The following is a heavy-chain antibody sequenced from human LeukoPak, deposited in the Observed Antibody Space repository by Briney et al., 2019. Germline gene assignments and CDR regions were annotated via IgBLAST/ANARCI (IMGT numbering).Heavy chain of an antibody. CDR2: IGDSGVST. Sequence: GGSLRLSCATSGFTFNNYAMTWVRQAPGKGREWVSAIGDSGVSTYYADSVKGRFTISRDNFKNTLYLQMNSLRAEDTAVYYCAKDKGSGYYRFDYWGQGTQVTVSS. CDR1: GFTFNNYA. J-gene: IGHJ4*02. D-gene: IGHD3-3*01. V-gene: IGHV3-23*01. CDR3: AKDKGSGYYRFDY.